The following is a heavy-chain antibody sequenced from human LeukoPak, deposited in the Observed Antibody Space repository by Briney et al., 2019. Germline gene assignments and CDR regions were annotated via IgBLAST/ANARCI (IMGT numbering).Heavy chain of an antibody. D-gene: IGHD6-19*01. CDR2: INPNSGGT. CDR1: GYTFTGYY. V-gene: IGHV1-2*02. J-gene: IGHJ4*02. Sequence: ASVKVSCKASGYTFTGYYMHWVRQAPGQGLEWMGWINPNSGGTNYAQKFQGRVTMTRGTSISTAYMELSRLRSDDTAVYYCARVRGSSGWYSAVGYWGQGTLVTVSS. CDR3: ARVRGSSGWYSAVGY.